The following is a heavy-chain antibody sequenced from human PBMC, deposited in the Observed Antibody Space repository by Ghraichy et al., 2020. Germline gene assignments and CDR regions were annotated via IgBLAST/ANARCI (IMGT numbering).Heavy chain of an antibody. D-gene: IGHD2-2*01. CDR3: ARSLQYQLPMIYYYYGMDV. Sequence: ASVKVSCKASGYTFTSYDINWVRQATGQGLEWMGWMNPNSGNTGYAQKFQGRVTMTRNTSISTAYMELSSLRSEDTAVYYCARSLQYQLPMIYYYYGMDVWGQGTTVTVSS. CDR1: GYTFTSYD. V-gene: IGHV1-8*01. CDR2: MNPNSGNT. J-gene: IGHJ6*02.